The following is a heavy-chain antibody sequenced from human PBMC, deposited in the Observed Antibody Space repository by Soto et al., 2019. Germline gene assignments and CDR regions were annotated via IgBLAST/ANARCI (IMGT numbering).Heavy chain of an antibody. CDR3: ASRVYSSSSGYDS. J-gene: IGHJ4*02. Sequence: PGGSLRLSCAASGFTFSDYAMHWVRQAPGKGLEYVSSISSNGGSTYYANSVKGRFTISRDNSKNTLYLQMGSLRAEDMAVYYCASRVYSSSSGYDSWGQGTLVTVSS. D-gene: IGHD6-6*01. V-gene: IGHV3-64*01. CDR1: GFTFSDYA. CDR2: ISSNGGST.